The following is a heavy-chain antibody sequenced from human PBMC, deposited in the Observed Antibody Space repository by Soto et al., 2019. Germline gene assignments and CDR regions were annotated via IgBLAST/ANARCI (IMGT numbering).Heavy chain of an antibody. J-gene: IGHJ4*02. CDR1: GVSVSSGVYY. CDR2: IYYSGST. V-gene: IGHV4-61*08. Sequence: PSETLSLTCTFSGVSVSSGVYYWSWIRQPPGKGLEWIGYIYYSGSTNYNPSLKSRVTISVDTSKNQFSLKLSSVTAADTAVYYCARDSDYWGQGTLVTAPQ. CDR3: ARDSDY.